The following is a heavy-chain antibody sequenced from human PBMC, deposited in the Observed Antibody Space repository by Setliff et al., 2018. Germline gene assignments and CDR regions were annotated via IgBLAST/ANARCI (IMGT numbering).Heavy chain of an antibody. CDR3: AKDITWKYNTGWGSLGV. CDR2: INWDGGNK. D-gene: IGHD6-19*01. CDR1: GFPLYDYA. V-gene: IGHV3-9*01. Sequence: GGSLRLSCAASGFPLYDYAMHWVRQAPGKGLEWVAGINWDGGNKVYADSVKGRFTTSRDNAKNSLYLQMNSLRVEDTALYYCAKDITWKYNTGWGSLGVWGQGTTVTVSS. J-gene: IGHJ6*02.